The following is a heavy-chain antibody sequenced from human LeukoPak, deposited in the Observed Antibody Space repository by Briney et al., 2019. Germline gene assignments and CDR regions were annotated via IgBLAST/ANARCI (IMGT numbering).Heavy chain of an antibody. D-gene: IGHD1-26*01. CDR3: ARGLYSGNFYPDY. Sequence: ASETLSLTCAVSGVSFSDYFWTWIRQPPGKGLEWIGEVNHSGNTNYNPSLKSRVTISVDTSKNQFSLYLSSVTAADTAVYYCARGLYSGNFYPDYWGQGTLVTVSS. V-gene: IGHV4-34*01. CDR2: VNHSGNT. J-gene: IGHJ4*02. CDR1: GVSFSDYF.